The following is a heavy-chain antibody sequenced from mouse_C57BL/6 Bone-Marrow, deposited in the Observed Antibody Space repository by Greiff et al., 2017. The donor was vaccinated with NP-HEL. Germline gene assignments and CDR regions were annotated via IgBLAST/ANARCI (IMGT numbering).Heavy chain of an antibody. J-gene: IGHJ4*01. Sequence: QVQLMQSGAELARPGASVKLSCTASGYTFTSYAISWVQQRTGQGLAWIGEIYPRSGNTYYNEKFKGKAILTADKSSSKAYMELRSLTSEDSAVYFCARDYYDYGAEMDYWGQGTSVTVSS. CDR2: IYPRSGNT. V-gene: IGHV1-81*01. D-gene: IGHD2-4*01. CDR1: GYTFTSYA. CDR3: ARDYYDYGAEMDY.